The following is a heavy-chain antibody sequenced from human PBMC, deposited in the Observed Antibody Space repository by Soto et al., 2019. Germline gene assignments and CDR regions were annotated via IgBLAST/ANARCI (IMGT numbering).Heavy chain of an antibody. J-gene: IGHJ6*02. CDR2: ISAYNGNT. Sequence: ASVKVSCKASGYTFTSYGISWVRQAPGQGLEWMGWISAYNGNTNYAQKLQGRVTMTTDTSTSTAYMELRSLRSDDTAVYYCARDRDIVVVPAGIYNYYYGMDVWGQGTTVTVSS. V-gene: IGHV1-18*04. CDR1: GYTFTSYG. CDR3: ARDRDIVVVPAGIYNYYYGMDV. D-gene: IGHD2-2*02.